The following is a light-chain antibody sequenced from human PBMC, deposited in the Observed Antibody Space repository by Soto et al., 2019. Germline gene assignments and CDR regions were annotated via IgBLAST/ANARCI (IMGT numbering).Light chain of an antibody. Sequence: QSALTQPASVSASPGQSITISCTGTSSDVGGYNYVSWYQQYPGTAPKLMIHDVSIRPSGVSNRFTGSKSGNTASLSISGLQAEDEADYYCSSYTTSSTLVVFGGRTKLTVL. V-gene: IGLV2-14*01. J-gene: IGLJ2*01. CDR3: SSYTTSSTLVV. CDR1: SSDVGGYNY. CDR2: DVS.